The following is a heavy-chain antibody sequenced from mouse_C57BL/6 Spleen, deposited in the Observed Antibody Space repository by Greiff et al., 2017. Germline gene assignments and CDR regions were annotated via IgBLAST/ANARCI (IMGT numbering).Heavy chain of an antibody. J-gene: IGHJ3*01. D-gene: IGHD2-1*01. CDR1: GYSFTGYY. CDR2: INPRTGGT. Sequence: EVQLQQSGPELVKPGASVKISCKASGYSFTGYYMNWVKQSPEKSLEWIGEINPRTGGTTYNQKFKAKATLTVDKSSSTAYMQLKSLTSEDSAVYYCAIYGNYVVFADWGQGTLVTVSA. CDR3: AIYGNYVVFAD. V-gene: IGHV1-42*01.